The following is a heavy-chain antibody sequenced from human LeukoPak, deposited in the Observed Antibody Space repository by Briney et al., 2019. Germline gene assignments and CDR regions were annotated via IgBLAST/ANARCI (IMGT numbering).Heavy chain of an antibody. V-gene: IGHV4-38-2*02. J-gene: IGHJ4*02. CDR1: GYSISSGYY. Sequence: PSETLSLTCTVSGYSISSGYYWGWIRQPPGKGLEWIGSIYHSGSTYYNPSLKSRVTISVDTSKNQFSLKLSSVTAADTAVYYCARDVFRGYDRFDYWGQGTLVTVSS. CDR3: ARDVFRGYDRFDY. D-gene: IGHD5-12*01. CDR2: IYHSGST.